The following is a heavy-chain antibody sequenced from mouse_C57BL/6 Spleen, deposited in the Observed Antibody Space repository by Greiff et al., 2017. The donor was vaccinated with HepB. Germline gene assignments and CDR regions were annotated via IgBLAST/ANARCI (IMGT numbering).Heavy chain of an antibody. V-gene: IGHV1-61*01. CDR1: GYTFTSYW. CDR2: IYPSDSET. D-gene: IGHD2-4*01. Sequence: QVQLQQPGAELVRPGSSVKLSCKASGYTFTSYWMDWVKQRPGQGLEWIGNIYPSDSETHYNQKFKDKATLTVYKFSSTAFMQLSSLTSEDSAVYYCARGDDYDQGFAYWGQGTLVTVSA. CDR3: ARGDDYDQGFAY. J-gene: IGHJ3*01.